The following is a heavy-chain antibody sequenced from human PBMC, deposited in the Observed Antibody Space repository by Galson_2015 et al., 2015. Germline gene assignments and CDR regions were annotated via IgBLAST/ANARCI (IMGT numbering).Heavy chain of an antibody. CDR2: MNPNSGNT. V-gene: IGHV1-8*01. Sequence: VSCKASGYTFTSYDINWVRQATGQGLEWMGWMNPNSGNTGYAQKFQGRVTMTRNTSISTAYMELSSLRSEDTAVYYCARLPHYYGSGGVDYWGQGTLVTVSS. CDR1: GYTFTSYD. J-gene: IGHJ4*02. CDR3: ARLPHYYGSGGVDY. D-gene: IGHD3-10*01.